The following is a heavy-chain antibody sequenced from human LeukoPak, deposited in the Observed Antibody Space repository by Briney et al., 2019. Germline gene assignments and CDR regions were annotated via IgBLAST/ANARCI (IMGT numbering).Heavy chain of an antibody. CDR1: GGSISSYY. D-gene: IGHD3-22*01. Sequence: SETLSLTCTVSGGSISSYYWSWIRQPPGKGLEWIGYIYYSGSTNYNPSLKSRVTISVDTSKNQFSLKLSSVTAADTAVYYCARIYQSSGYYAYYYYYGMDVWGQGTTVTVSS. CDR3: ARIYQSSGYYAYYYYYGMDV. CDR2: IYYSGST. J-gene: IGHJ6*02. V-gene: IGHV4-59*01.